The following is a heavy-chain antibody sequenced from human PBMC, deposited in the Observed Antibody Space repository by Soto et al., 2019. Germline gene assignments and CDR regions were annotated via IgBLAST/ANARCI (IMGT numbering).Heavy chain of an antibody. Sequence: SETLSLTCSVSGASISRGAYYWTWIRQHPGKGLEWIGNIYYSGSAYYNPSLKSRITISVDTSKNQFSLKLSFVTAADSAVYYCARGVLANWGPENWFNPWGQGTLVT. CDR3: ARGVLANWGPENWFNP. V-gene: IGHV4-31*03. D-gene: IGHD7-27*01. CDR1: GASISRGAYY. J-gene: IGHJ5*02. CDR2: IYYSGSA.